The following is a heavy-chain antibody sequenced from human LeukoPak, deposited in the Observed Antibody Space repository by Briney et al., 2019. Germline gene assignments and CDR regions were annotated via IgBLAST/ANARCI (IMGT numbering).Heavy chain of an antibody. Sequence: KTSETLSLTCAVSGGSISSEDHFWGWIRQPPGKGLEWIGTISYRGTTYYNPSLKSRVTISQDMSKNHLSLRLTSVIVADMAVYYCAKILGDDLFDGFDIWGQGRLVSVSS. CDR2: ISYRGTT. CDR1: GGSISSEDHF. D-gene: IGHD3-3*01. J-gene: IGHJ3*02. V-gene: IGHV4-39*02. CDR3: AKILGDDLFDGFDI.